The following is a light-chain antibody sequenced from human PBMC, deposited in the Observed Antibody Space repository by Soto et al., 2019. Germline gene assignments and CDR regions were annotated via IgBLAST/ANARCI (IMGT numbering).Light chain of an antibody. CDR3: KQGDHGPRT. CDR2: DVS. V-gene: IGKV4-1*01. CDR1: HSXLYSFNNKNY. J-gene: IGKJ1*01. Sequence: DIVMTQSPDSLAVYLGEPATINCXSSHSXLYSFNNKNYLAWYQQRPGQSPRXXIYDVSNRDSGVPDRFSGSGSGTDFTLKISRVETEDVGVYYCKQGDHGPRTFGQGTKVDIK.